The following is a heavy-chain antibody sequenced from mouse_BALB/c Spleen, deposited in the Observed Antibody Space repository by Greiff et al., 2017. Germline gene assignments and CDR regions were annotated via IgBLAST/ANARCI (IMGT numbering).Heavy chain of an antibody. CDR1: GFNIKDTY. CDR2: IDPANGNT. CDR3: ASYYGNIWFAY. J-gene: IGHJ3*01. Sequence: EVKLQESGAELVKPGASVKLSCTASGFNIKDTYMHWVKQRPEQGLEWIGRIDPANGNTKYDPKFQGKATITADTSSNTAYLQLSSLTSEDTAVYYCASYYGNIWFAYWGQGTLVTVSA. V-gene: IGHV14-3*02. D-gene: IGHD2-1*01.